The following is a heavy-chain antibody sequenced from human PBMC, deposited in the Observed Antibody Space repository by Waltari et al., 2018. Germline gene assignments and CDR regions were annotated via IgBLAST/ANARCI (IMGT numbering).Heavy chain of an antibody. D-gene: IGHD6-19*01. V-gene: IGHV4-31*03. CDR2: IYYSGST. CDR3: AREGAVAGNFDY. CDR1: GGSISSGGYY. J-gene: IGHJ4*02. Sequence: QVQLQESGPGLVKPSQTLSLTCPVSGGSISSGGYYWSWIRQHPGKGLEWIGYIYYSGSTYYNPSLKSRVTISVDTSKNQFSLKLSSVTAADTAVYYCAREGAVAGNFDYWGQGTLVTVSS.